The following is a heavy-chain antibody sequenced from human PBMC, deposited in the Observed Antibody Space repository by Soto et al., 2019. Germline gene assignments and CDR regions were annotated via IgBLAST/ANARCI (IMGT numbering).Heavy chain of an antibody. CDR3: ARDGGLLWFEVRYYGMDV. Sequence: SETLSLTCSVSGGSISSGSYSWGWIRQPPGKGLEWIGTIYYIGNPYYTPSLKSRVTISVDTSKNQFSLKLSSVTAADTAVYYCARDGGLLWFEVRYYGMDVWGQGTTVTVSS. CDR1: GGSISSGSYS. D-gene: IGHD3-10*01. V-gene: IGHV4-39*07. CDR2: IYYIGNP. J-gene: IGHJ6*02.